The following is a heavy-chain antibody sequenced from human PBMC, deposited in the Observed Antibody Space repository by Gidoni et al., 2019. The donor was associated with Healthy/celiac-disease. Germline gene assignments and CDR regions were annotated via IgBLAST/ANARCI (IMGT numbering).Heavy chain of an antibody. V-gene: IGHV4-61*02. D-gene: IGHD6-13*01. J-gene: IGHJ4*02. CDR1: GGSISRGSYY. Sequence: QVQLQESGPGLVKPSQTLSLTCTVSGGSISRGSYYWSWIRQPAGKGLEWIGRIYTSGSTNYNPSLKSRVTISVDTSKNQFPLKLSSVTAADTAVYYCARGRPAGYSCTLFDYWGQGTLVTVSS. CDR3: ARGRPAGYSCTLFDY. CDR2: IYTSGST.